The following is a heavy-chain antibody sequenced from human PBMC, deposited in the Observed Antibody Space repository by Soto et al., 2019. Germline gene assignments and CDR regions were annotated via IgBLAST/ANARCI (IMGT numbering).Heavy chain of an antibody. D-gene: IGHD3-3*01. CDR3: AGADSEYYDFWSDYFYYFDY. V-gene: IGHV4-61*01. CDR2: IYDSGST. Sequence: SETLSLTCTVSGGSVSSGSHYWSWIRQPPGKGLEWIGFIYDSGSTNYNPSLKSRVTISIDTSKNQFSLNLSSVTAADTAVYFCAGADSEYYDFWSDYFYYFDYWGQGTLVTVSS. CDR1: GGSVSSGSHY. J-gene: IGHJ4*02.